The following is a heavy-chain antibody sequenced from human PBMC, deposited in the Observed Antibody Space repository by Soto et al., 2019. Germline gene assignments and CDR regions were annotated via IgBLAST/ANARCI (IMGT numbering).Heavy chain of an antibody. V-gene: IGHV3-7*01. Sequence: GGSLRLSCVASGFTYSNYGMTWVRQAPGKGLEWVANIRQDGTEECNVDSVRGRFTVSRDNAKNLVYLQMNSLRAEDTAIYYCVRDPPGSGPNFDYWGQGALVTVSS. CDR3: VRDPPGSGPNFDY. D-gene: IGHD1-1*01. CDR2: IRQDGTEE. J-gene: IGHJ4*02. CDR1: GFTYSNYG.